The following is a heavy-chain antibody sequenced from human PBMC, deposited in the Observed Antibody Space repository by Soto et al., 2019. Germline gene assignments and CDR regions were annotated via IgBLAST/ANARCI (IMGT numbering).Heavy chain of an antibody. CDR2: INHSGRT. CDR3: VLPKYSGYKTPFSY. CDR1: GGSFSGYY. J-gene: IGHJ4*02. V-gene: IGHV4-34*01. Sequence: QVQLQQWGAGLLKPSETLSLTCAVYGGSFSGYYWSWIRQPPGKGLEWIGEINHSGRTNYNPSRKSRVTISVDTSKNQFSLKLSSVTAADTAVYYRVLPKYSGYKTPFSYWGQGTLVTVSS. D-gene: IGHD5-12*01.